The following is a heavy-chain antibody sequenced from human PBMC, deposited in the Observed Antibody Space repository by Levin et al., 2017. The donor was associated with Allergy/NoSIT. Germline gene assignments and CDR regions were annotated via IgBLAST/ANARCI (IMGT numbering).Heavy chain of an antibody. CDR2: IYSGGST. D-gene: IGHD4-17*01. CDR1: GFTVSSNY. CDR3: ARGHYGPYYFDY. Sequence: GGSLRLSCAASGFTVSSNYMSWVRQAPGKGLEWVSVIYSGGSTYYADSAKGRFTISRDNSKNTLYLQMNSLGAEDTAVYYCARGHYGPYYFDYWGQGTLVTVSS. J-gene: IGHJ4*02. V-gene: IGHV3-53*01.